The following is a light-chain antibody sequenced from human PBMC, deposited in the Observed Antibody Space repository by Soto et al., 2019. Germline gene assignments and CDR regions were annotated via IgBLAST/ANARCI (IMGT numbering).Light chain of an antibody. CDR2: EVS. Sequence: QSVLTQPASVSGSPGQSITISCTGTSSDVGGYNYVSWYQHHPGKVPKLMIYEVSNRPLGISNRFSGSKSGNTASLTISGLQSEDEADYYCSSYTTSYTQVFGGGTKVTVL. CDR1: SSDVGGYNY. CDR3: SSYTTSYTQV. J-gene: IGLJ2*01. V-gene: IGLV2-14*01.